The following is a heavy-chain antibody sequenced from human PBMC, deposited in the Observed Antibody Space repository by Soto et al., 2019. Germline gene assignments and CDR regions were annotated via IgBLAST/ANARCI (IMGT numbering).Heavy chain of an antibody. V-gene: IGHV4-59*11. J-gene: IGHJ4*02. Sequence: SETLSLTCSVSGTSITSHYWSWIRQPPGKGLEWIGYIFHNGDTDCNPSLKSRVAMSVDPSKKQFSLRLTSLTAADTAVYYCARTARVLSDWGQGTLVTVSS. CDR2: IFHNGDT. D-gene: IGHD6-6*01. CDR1: GTSITSHY. CDR3: ARTARVLSD.